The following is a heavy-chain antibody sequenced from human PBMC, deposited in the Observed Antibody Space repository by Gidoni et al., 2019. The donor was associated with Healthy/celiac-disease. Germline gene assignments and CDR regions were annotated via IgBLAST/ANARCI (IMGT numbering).Heavy chain of an antibody. V-gene: IGHV4-34*01. D-gene: IGHD3-16*02. CDR3: ARAYVWGSYRSYYFDY. CDR1: GGSFSGYY. CDR2: INHSGST. J-gene: IGHJ4*02. Sequence: QVQLQQWGAGLLKPSETLSLTCAVYGGSFSGYYWSWIRQPPGKGLEWIGEINHSGSTNYNPSLKSRVTISVDTSKNQFSLKLSSVTAADTAVYYCARAYVWGSYRSYYFDYWGQGTLVTVSS.